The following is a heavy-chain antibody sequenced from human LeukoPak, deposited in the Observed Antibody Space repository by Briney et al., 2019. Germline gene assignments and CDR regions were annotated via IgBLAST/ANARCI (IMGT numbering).Heavy chain of an antibody. CDR1: GGSISSSSYY. J-gene: IGHJ6*03. D-gene: IGHD4-17*01. V-gene: IGHV4-39*07. CDR2: IYYSGST. CDR3: ARDRPDYGDYGDYYYYYYMDV. Sequence: SETLSLTCTVSGGSISSSSYYWGWIRQPPGKGLEWIGSIYYSGSTYYNPSLKSRVTISVDTSKNQFSLKLSSVTAADTAVYYCARDRPDYGDYGDYYYYYYMDVWGKGTTVTVSS.